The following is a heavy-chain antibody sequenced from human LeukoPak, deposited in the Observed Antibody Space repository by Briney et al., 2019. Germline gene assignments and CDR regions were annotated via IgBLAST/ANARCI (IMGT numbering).Heavy chain of an antibody. J-gene: IGHJ6*03. CDR3: ARHRRGDDFWSGYYKAYYYYYYMDV. CDR2: IYPGDSDT. CDR1: GYIFTSYW. D-gene: IGHD3-3*01. Sequence: GESLQISCEGSGYIFTSYWIGWGRQLPGKGLEWMGIIYPGDSDTRYSPSFEGQVTISADKSISTAYLQWSSLKASDTAMYYCARHRRGDDFWSGYYKAYYYYYYMDVWGKGTTVTVSS. V-gene: IGHV5-51*01.